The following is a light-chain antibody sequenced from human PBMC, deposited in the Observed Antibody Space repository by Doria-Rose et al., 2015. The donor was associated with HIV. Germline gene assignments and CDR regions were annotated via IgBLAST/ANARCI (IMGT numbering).Light chain of an antibody. J-gene: IGKJ3*01. CDR2: DAS. Sequence: PATLSLSPGERATLSCRASQSVSSNLAWYQQKPDQAPRLLIYDASNRATGIPARFSGSGSGTDFTLTISSLEPEDFAVYFCQQRSNWPPIFTFGPGTKVDI. CDR1: QSVSSN. CDR3: QQRSNWPPIFT. V-gene: IGKV3-11*01.